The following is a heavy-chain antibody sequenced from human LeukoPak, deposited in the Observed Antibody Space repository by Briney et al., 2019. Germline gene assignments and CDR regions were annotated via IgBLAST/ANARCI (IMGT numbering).Heavy chain of an antibody. V-gene: IGHV4-38-2*01. CDR1: GYSVSSGYY. CDR3: ARRYSNYWYFDL. J-gene: IGHJ2*01. D-gene: IGHD4-11*01. CDR2: IYHSGST. Sequence: KPSETLSLTCAVSGYSVSSGYYWGWIRQPPGKGLEWIGSIYHSGSTYYNPSLKSRVTISVDTSKNQFSLKLSSVTAADTAVYYCARRYSNYWYFDLWGRGTLVTVSS.